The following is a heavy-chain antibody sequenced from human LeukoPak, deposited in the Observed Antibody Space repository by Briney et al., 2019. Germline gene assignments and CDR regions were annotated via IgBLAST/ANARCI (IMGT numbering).Heavy chain of an antibody. J-gene: IGHJ4*02. CDR1: GYRFTSYW. Sequence: GVSLKISCQGSGYRFTSYWIGWVRQMPGKGLEWMGIIYPGDSDTRYSPSFQGQVTISADKSISTAYLQWSSLKASDTAMYYCARLVPAAMVFDYWGQGTLVTVSS. V-gene: IGHV5-51*01. CDR2: IYPGDSDT. D-gene: IGHD2-2*01. CDR3: ARLVPAAMVFDY.